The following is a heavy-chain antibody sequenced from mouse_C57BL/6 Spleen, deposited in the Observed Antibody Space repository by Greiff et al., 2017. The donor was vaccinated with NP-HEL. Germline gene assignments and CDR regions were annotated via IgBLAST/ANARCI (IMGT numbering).Heavy chain of an antibody. CDR1: GFTFSDYG. CDR2: ISSGSSTI. V-gene: IGHV5-17*01. Sequence: EVQLVESGGGLVKPGGSLKLSCAASGFTFSDYGMHWVRQAPEKGLEWVAYISSGSSTIYYADTVKGRFTISRDNAKNTLFLQMTSLRSEDTAMYYCARGGYDGYPAWFAYWGQGTLVTVSA. CDR3: ARGGYDGYPAWFAY. J-gene: IGHJ3*01. D-gene: IGHD2-3*01.